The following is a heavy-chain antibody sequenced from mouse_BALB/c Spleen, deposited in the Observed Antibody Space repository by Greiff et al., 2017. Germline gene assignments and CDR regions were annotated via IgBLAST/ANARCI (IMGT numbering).Heavy chain of an antibody. D-gene: IGHD2-10*02. CDR2: ISSGGSYT. Sequence: EVMLVESGGDLVKPGGSLKLSCAASGFTFSSYGMSWVRQTPDKRLEWVATISSGGSYTYYPDSVKGRFTISRDNAKNTLYLQKSSLKSEDTAMYYCARHGYGKGYYAMDYWGQGTSVTVSS. CDR3: ARHGYGKGYYAMDY. J-gene: IGHJ4*01. V-gene: IGHV5-6*01. CDR1: GFTFSSYG.